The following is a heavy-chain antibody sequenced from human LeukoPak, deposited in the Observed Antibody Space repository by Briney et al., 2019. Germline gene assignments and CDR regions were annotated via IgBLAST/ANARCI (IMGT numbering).Heavy chain of an antibody. CDR3: ARDNGYLLWFGEL. CDR2: IIPIFGTA. V-gene: IGHV1-69*13. J-gene: IGHJ4*02. Sequence: SVKVSCKASGYSFTTYGISWVRQAPGQGLEWMGGIIPIFGTANYAQKFQGRVTITADESTSTAYMELSSLRSEDTAVYYCARDNGYLLWFGELWGQGTLVTVSS. CDR1: GYSFTTYG. D-gene: IGHD3-10*01.